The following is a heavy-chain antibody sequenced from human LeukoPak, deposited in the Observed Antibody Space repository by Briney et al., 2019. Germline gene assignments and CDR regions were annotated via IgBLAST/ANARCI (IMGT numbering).Heavy chain of an antibody. CDR2: INHSGST. J-gene: IGHJ5*02. D-gene: IGHD3-3*01. CDR3: ATIFGGWFDP. V-gene: IGHV4-34*01. CDR1: GGSFSGYY. Sequence: KSSETLSLTCAVYGGSFSGYYWSWIRQSPGKGLEWIGEINHSGSTNYNPSLKSRVTISVDTSKNQFSLKLSSVTAADTAVYYCATIFGGWFDPWGQGTLVTVSS.